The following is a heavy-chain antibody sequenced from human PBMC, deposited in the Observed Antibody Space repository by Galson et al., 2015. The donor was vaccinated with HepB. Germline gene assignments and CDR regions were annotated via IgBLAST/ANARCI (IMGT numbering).Heavy chain of an antibody. Sequence: SVKVSCKVFGYTFTSYAIGWVRQAPGQGLEWMGWISVYSGNTDYAQKLRDRVTMTADTFTGTAYMELRSLRSDDTAVYYCARGGDYDLLTGYLYFDFWGQGSLVTVSS. D-gene: IGHD3-9*01. J-gene: IGHJ4*02. V-gene: IGHV1-18*04. CDR2: ISVYSGNT. CDR3: ARGGDYDLLTGYLYFDF. CDR1: GYTFTSYA.